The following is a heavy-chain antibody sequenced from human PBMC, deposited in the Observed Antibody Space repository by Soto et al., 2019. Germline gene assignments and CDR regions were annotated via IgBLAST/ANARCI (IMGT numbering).Heavy chain of an antibody. J-gene: IGHJ5*02. V-gene: IGHV4-39*01. CDR2: IYYSGSA. CDR3: ARHPSDFWFDP. Sequence: PSETLSLTCTVSGGSISSSDYYWGWIRQPPGKGLEWIGNIYYSGSASYNPSLKSRVTISVDTSKNQFSLKLSSVTAADTAVYYCARHPSDFWFDPWGQGTLVTVSS. CDR1: GGSISSSDYY. D-gene: IGHD2-21*02.